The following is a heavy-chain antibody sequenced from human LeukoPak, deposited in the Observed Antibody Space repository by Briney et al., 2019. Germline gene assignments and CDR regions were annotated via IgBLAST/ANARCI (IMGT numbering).Heavy chain of an antibody. V-gene: IGHV1-69*13. D-gene: IGHD5-18*01. CDR1: GGTFSSYA. J-gene: IGHJ4*02. Sequence: SVKVSCKASGGTFSSYAISWVRQAPGQGLEWMGGIIPIFGAANYAQKFQGRVTITADESTSTAYMELSSLRSEDTAVYYCARRRGYSYGTFDYWGQGTLVTVSS. CDR3: ARRRGYSYGTFDY. CDR2: IIPIFGAA.